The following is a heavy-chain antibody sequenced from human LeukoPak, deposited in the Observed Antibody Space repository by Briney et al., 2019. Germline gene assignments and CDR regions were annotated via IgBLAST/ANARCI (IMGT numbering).Heavy chain of an antibody. J-gene: IGHJ2*01. CDR3: ARGGYFDL. Sequence: PSETLSLTCAVYGGSFSGYYWSWIRQPPGKGLEWIGEINHSGSTNYNPSLKSRVTISVDTSKNQFSLKLSSVTAADTAVYYCARGGYFDLWGRGTLVTASS. CDR1: GGSFSGYY. CDR2: INHSGST. V-gene: IGHV4-34*01.